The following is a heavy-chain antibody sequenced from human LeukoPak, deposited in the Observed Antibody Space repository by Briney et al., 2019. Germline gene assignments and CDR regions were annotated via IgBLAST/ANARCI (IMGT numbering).Heavy chain of an antibody. V-gene: IGHV1-69*06. CDR2: IIPIFGTA. D-gene: IGHD2-15*01. J-gene: IGHJ4*02. Sequence: ASVKVSCKASGGTFSSYAISWVRQAPGQGLEWMGGIIPIFGTANYAQKFQGRVTITADKSTSTAYMELSSLRSEDMAVYYCARDYLKVVVAGTAPSAGHMDYWGQGTLVTVSS. CDR1: GGTFSSYA. CDR3: ARDYLKVVVAGTAPSAGHMDY.